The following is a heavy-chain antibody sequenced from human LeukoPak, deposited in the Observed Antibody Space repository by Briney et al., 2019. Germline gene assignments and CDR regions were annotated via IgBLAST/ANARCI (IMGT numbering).Heavy chain of an antibody. CDR3: ARLRGYCFDF. CDR2: IYYSGST. V-gene: IGHV4-39*01. CDR1: GGSISSSSYY. J-gene: IGHJ4*02. Sequence: SETLSLTCTVSGGSISSSSYYWGWIRQPPGKGLEWIGTIYYSGSTYYNPSLRSRLTISVDTSKNQFSLRLSSVTAADTAVYYCARLRGYCFDFWGQGTLVAVSS. D-gene: IGHD3-10*01.